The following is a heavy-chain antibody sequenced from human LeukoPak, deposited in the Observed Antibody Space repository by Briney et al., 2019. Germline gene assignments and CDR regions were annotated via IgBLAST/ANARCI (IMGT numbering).Heavy chain of an antibody. Sequence: SETLSLTCTVSGGSISSGGYYWSWIRQHPGKGLEWIRYIYYSGSTYYNPSLKSRVTISVDTSKNQFSLKLSSVTAADTAVYYCERDSEGHYGSGSYVNWFDPWGQGTLVTVSS. CDR3: ERDSEGHYGSGSYVNWFDP. D-gene: IGHD3-10*01. CDR2: IYYSGST. J-gene: IGHJ5*02. CDR1: GGSISSGGYY. V-gene: IGHV4-31*03.